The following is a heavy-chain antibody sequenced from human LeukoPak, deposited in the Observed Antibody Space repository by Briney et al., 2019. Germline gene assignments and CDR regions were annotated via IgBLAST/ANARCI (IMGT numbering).Heavy chain of an antibody. CDR2: IHQSGHT. CDR3: ARPIAGHTTGFDY. CDR1: GGSISNSNYY. D-gene: IGHD1-26*01. Sequence: SETLSLTCTVSGGSISNSNYYWGWIRQPPGKGLEWIGSIHQSGHTYCSPSLKSRITISVDTSKNQFSLKLNSVTAADTAVYYCARPIAGHTTGFDYWGQGTLVTVSP. V-gene: IGHV4-39*01. J-gene: IGHJ4*02.